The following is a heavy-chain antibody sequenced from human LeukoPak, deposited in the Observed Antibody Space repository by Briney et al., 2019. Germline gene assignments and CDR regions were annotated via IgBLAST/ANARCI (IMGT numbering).Heavy chain of an antibody. D-gene: IGHD6-6*01. CDR1: GFTVSSNY. CDR2: IYSGGST. CDR3: ATASVSSENSYYYYGMDV. V-gene: IGHV3-66*01. J-gene: IGHJ6*02. Sequence: GGSLRLSCAASGFTVSSNYMSWVRQAPGKGLEWVSVIYSGGSTYYADSVKGRFTISRDNSKNTLYLQMDSLRAEDTAVYYCATASVSSENSYYYYGMDVWGQGTTVTVSS.